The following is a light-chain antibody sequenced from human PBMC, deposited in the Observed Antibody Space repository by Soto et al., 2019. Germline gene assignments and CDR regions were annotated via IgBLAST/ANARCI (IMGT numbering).Light chain of an antibody. CDR1: SSNIGAGYD. J-gene: IGLJ2*01. Sequence: QAVVTQPPSVSGAPGQRVTISCTGSSSNIGAGYDVHWYQQLPGTAPKLLISGNSNRPSGVPDRFSGSKSGTSASLAITGLQAEDEADYYCQSYDSSLSVVFGGGTQLTVL. V-gene: IGLV1-40*01. CDR2: GNS. CDR3: QSYDSSLSVV.